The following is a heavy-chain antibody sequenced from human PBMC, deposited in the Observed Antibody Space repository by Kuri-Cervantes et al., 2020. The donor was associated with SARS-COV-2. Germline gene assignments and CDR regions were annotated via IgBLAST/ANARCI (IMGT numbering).Heavy chain of an antibody. CDR1: GFTFSNAW. Sequence: GESLKISCAASGFTFSNAWMSWVRQAPGKGLEWVGRIKSKTDGGTTDYAAPVKGRFTISRDDSKNTLYLQMNSLRAEDTAVYYCAKDWLPDDAFDIWGQGTMVTVSS. CDR2: IKSKTDGGTT. J-gene: IGHJ3*02. CDR3: AKDWLPDDAFDI. V-gene: IGHV3-15*01. D-gene: IGHD6-19*01.